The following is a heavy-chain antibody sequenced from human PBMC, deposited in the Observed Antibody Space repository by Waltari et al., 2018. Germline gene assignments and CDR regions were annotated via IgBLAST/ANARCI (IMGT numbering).Heavy chain of an antibody. J-gene: IGHJ4*02. CDR1: GFTFSSYA. D-gene: IGHD6-13*01. CDR2: ISGSGGST. V-gene: IGHV3-23*01. CDR3: AKDRSSWYLGSY. Sequence: EVQLLESGGGLVRPGGSLRLSCAASGFTFSSYAMSWVRQAPGKGLEWVSAISGSGGSTYYADSVKGRFTISRDNSKNTLYLQMNSLRAEDTAVYYCAKDRSSWYLGSYWGQGTLVTVSS.